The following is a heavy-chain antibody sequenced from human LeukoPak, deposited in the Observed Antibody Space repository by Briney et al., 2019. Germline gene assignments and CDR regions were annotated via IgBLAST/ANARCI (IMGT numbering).Heavy chain of an antibody. V-gene: IGHV3-9*01. J-gene: IGHJ2*01. CDR2: ISWNGGTK. D-gene: IGHD7-27*01. CDR3: AKATGDWYFDL. Sequence: GGSLRLSCVASGFTFSTYWMHWVRQAPGKGLVWVSGISWNGGTKDYADSVKGRFSISRDNTKKSLFLQMNSLITEDTAFYFCAKATGDWYFDLWGRGTLVTVSS. CDR1: GFTFSTYW.